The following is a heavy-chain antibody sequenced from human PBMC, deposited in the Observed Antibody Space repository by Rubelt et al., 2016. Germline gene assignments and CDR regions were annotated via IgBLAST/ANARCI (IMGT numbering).Heavy chain of an antibody. CDR1: GGSISSYY. D-gene: IGHD6-25*01. V-gene: IGHV4-59*01. CDR3: ARARLEAGRWRFDY. J-gene: IGHJ4*02. CDR2: IYYSGST. Sequence: QVQLQESGPGLVKPSETLSLTCTVSGGSISSYYWSWIRQPPGKGLEWIGYIYYSGSTNYNPSLKGRGPTSEDTSKTQFSLKLSSVTAADTAVYYCARARLEAGRWRFDYWGQGTLVTVSS.